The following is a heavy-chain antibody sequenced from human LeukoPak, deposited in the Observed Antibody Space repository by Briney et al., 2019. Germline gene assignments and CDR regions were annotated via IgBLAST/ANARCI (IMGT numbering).Heavy chain of an antibody. CDR2: TYYSGNT. V-gene: IGHV4-59*01. CDR3: ARVFHDSSGYPFDY. D-gene: IGHD3-22*01. J-gene: IGHJ4*02. Sequence: PSETLSLTCTVSGGSMRSYYWSWIRQPPGKGLEWIGYTYYSGNTNCNPSLKSRVTISVDTSKNQFSLKVSSVTAADTAVYYCARVFHDSSGYPFDYWGQGTLVTVSS. CDR1: GGSMRSYY.